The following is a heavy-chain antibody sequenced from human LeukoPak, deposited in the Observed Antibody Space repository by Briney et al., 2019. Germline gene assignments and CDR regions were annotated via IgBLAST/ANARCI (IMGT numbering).Heavy chain of an antibody. CDR2: IYYSGST. CDR1: GGSISSSSYY. V-gene: IGHV4-39*07. D-gene: IGHD5-18*01. CDR3: ARDKGYSYGIDY. Sequence: SETLSLTCTVSGGSISSSSYYWGWIRQPPGKGLEWIGSIYYSGSTYYNPSLKSRVTISVDTSKNQFSLKLSSVTAADTAVYYCARDKGYSYGIDYWGQGTLVTVSS. J-gene: IGHJ4*02.